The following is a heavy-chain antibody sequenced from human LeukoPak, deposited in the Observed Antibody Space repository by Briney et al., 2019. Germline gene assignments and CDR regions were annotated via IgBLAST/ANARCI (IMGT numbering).Heavy chain of an antibody. CDR1: GASISSGSNY. D-gene: IGHD6-19*01. CDR2: IYSSGST. CDR3: ARVTAVAGTPDYYYYYYMDV. J-gene: IGHJ6*03. V-gene: IGHV4-39*07. Sequence: SETLSLTCSVSGASISSGSNYWGWIRQPPGKTLEWIGSIYSSGSTYYNPSLKSRVIIIIDTPKNHFSLTLSSVTAADTAVYYCARVTAVAGTPDYYYYYYMDVWGKGTTVTISS.